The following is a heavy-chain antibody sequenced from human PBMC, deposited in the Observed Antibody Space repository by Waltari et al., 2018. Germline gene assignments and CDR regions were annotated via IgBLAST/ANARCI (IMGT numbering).Heavy chain of an antibody. CDR2: ISSSSSYI. CDR3: ARDRNWEHDAFDI. D-gene: IGHD1-26*01. J-gene: IGHJ3*02. CDR1: GFTFSSYS. V-gene: IGHV3-21*01. Sequence: EVQLVESGGGLVKPGGSLRLSCAASGFTFSSYSMNWVRQAQGKGLEWVSSISSSSSYIYYADSVKGRFTISRDNAKNSLYLQMNSLRAEDTAVYYCARDRNWEHDAFDIWGQGTMVTVSS.